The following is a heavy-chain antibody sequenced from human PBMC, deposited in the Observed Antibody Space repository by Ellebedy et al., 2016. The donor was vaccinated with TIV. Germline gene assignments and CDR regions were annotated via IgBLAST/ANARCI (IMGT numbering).Heavy chain of an antibody. CDR3: ARVDSNWYFDL. Sequence: SETLSLTXAVYGGSFSGYYWSWIRQPPGKGLEWIGEINHSGSTNYNPSLKSRVTISVDTSKNQFSLKLSSVTAADTAVYYCARVDSNWYFDLWGRGTLVTVSS. CDR2: INHSGST. V-gene: IGHV4-34*01. D-gene: IGHD4-11*01. CDR1: GGSFSGYY. J-gene: IGHJ2*01.